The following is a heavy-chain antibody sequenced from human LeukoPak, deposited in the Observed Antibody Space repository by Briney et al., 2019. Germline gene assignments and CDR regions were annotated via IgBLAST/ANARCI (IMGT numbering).Heavy chain of an antibody. CDR2: TYLMSNWNK. J-gene: IGHJ4*02. V-gene: IGHV6-1*01. CDR1: GDSVSSSSSA. CDR3: ARNLRPDFDY. D-gene: IGHD5-12*01. Sequence: SQTLSLTCAISGDSVSSSSSAWNWIRQSPSGRLEWLGRTYLMSNWNKDYAETVKGRMTIDPDTSKNQFSLQLNSVTPEDTALYYCARNLRPDFDYWGRGTLVTVSS.